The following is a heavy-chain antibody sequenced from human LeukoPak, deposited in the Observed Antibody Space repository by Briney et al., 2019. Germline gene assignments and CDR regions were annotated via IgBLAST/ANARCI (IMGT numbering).Heavy chain of an antibody. CDR1: GGSISSYY. J-gene: IGHJ3*02. Sequence: SETLSLTCTVSGGSISSYYWSWIQQPPGKGLEWIGYIYYSGSTNYNPSLKSRVTISVDTSKNQFSLKLSSVTAADTAVYYCARGRDGYNFDPDAFDIWGQGTMVTVSS. CDR2: IYYSGST. D-gene: IGHD5-24*01. CDR3: ARGRDGYNFDPDAFDI. V-gene: IGHV4-59*01.